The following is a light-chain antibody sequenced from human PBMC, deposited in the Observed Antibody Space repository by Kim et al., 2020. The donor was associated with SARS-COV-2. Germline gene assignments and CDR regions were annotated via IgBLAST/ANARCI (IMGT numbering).Light chain of an antibody. CDR1: SSDVGGYNY. Sequence: QSALTQPASASGSPGQSITISCIGSSSDVGGYNYVSWYQQHPGTAPKLIIYDVTYRPSGVSDRFSASKSGNTASLTIAGLQAEDEAHYYCSSYTVSSNYVFGGGTQVTVL. CDR3: SSYTVSSNYV. J-gene: IGLJ1*01. CDR2: DVT. V-gene: IGLV2-14*01.